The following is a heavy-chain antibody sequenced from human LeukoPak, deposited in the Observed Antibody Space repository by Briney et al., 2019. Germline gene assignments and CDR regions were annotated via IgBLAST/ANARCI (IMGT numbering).Heavy chain of an antibody. CDR1: RGSISSNNW. V-gene: IGHV4-4*02. D-gene: IGHD3-10*01. Sequence: SETLSLTCAVSRGSISSNNWWSWVRQPPGKRLEWIAEIYHSGSTNYNPSLKSRVTISVDKSKNQFSLKLSSVTAADTAMYYCARDSYYFGSGSDNTPYNWFDPWGRGTLVTVSS. J-gene: IGHJ5*02. CDR3: ARDSYYFGSGSDNTPYNWFDP. CDR2: IYHSGST.